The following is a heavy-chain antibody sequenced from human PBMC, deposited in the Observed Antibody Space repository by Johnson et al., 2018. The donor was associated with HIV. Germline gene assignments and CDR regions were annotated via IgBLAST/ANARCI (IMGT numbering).Heavy chain of an antibody. Sequence: VQLVESGGGVVRPGGSLRLSCAASRFTFNNYAMSWVRQVPGEGLEWVSGIICNGGSSSYAGPVKGRFSISRDNAKNALYLQMNSLRAEDTALYYCGRDLCIAVDGQIGYDAFDIWGQGTMVTVSS. V-gene: IGHV3-20*04. J-gene: IGHJ3*02. D-gene: IGHD6-19*01. CDR1: RFTFNNYA. CDR2: IICNGGSS. CDR3: GRDLCIAVDGQIGYDAFDI.